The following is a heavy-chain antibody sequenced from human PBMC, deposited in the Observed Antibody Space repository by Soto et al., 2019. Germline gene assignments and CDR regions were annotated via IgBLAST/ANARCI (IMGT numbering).Heavy chain of an antibody. CDR3: AHSRPYYYGSGSYNGYFDY. D-gene: IGHD3-10*01. CDR2: IYWDDDK. Sequence: QITLKESGPTLVKPTQTLTLTCTFSGFSLSTSGVGVGWIRQPPGKAMEWLALIYWDDDKRYSPSLKSRLTITKDTSNNQVVLTMTNMSPVDTATYYCAHSRPYYYGSGSYNGYFDYWGQGTLVTVSS. V-gene: IGHV2-5*02. CDR1: GFSLSTSGVG. J-gene: IGHJ4*02.